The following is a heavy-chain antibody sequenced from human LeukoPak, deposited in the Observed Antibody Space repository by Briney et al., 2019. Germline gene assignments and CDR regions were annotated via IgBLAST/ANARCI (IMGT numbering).Heavy chain of an antibody. CDR1: GFTFSSYW. J-gene: IGHJ4*02. D-gene: IGHD6-19*01. V-gene: IGHV3-74*01. CDR2: INPDGSIT. CDR3: ARGNSVAGDY. Sequence: PWGSLRLSCAASGFTFSSYWMDWVRQAPGKGLVWVSRINPDGSITSYADSVKGRFTISRDNAKNTLFLQMNSLRAEDTAVYYCARGNSVAGDYWGQGTLVTVSS.